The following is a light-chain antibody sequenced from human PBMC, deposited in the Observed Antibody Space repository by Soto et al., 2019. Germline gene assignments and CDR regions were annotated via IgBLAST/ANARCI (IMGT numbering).Light chain of an antibody. Sequence: QSALTQPASVSGSPGQSITISCTGTSSDVGGYNFVSWYQQHPGKAPKLMIYEVTSRPSGVSNRFSGSKSGNTASLTIYGLQPEDEADYYCSSYTTSSTLVFGTGTKLT. CDR1: SSDVGGYNF. CDR2: EVT. CDR3: SSYTTSSTLV. J-gene: IGLJ1*01. V-gene: IGLV2-14*03.